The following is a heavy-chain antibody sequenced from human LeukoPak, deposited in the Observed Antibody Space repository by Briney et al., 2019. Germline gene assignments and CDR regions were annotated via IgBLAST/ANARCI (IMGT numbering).Heavy chain of an antibody. V-gene: IGHV1-69*13. J-gene: IGHJ6*02. CDR2: IIPIFGTA. D-gene: IGHD3-22*01. Sequence: SVKVSCRASGGTFSSYAISWVRQAPGQGLEWMGGIIPIFGTANYAQKFQGRVTITADESTSTAYMELSSLRSEDTAVYYCARPDYDSSGYYFSYYYGMDVWGQGTTVTVSS. CDR1: GGTFSSYA. CDR3: ARPDYDSSGYYFSYYYGMDV.